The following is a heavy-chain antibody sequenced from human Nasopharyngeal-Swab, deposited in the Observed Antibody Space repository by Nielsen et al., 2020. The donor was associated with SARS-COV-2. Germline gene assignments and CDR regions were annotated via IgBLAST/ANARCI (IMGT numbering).Heavy chain of an antibody. Sequence: GESLKISCAASGFTFSSYSMNWVRQARGKWLEWVSSISSSSSYIYYADSVKGRFTISRDNAKNSLYLQMNSLRAEDTAVYYCARDQDTAMVTFYYYYGMDVWGQGTTVTVSS. CDR3: ARDQDTAMVTFYYYYGMDV. CDR1: GFTFSSYS. CDR2: ISSSSSYI. J-gene: IGHJ6*02. V-gene: IGHV3-21*01. D-gene: IGHD5-18*01.